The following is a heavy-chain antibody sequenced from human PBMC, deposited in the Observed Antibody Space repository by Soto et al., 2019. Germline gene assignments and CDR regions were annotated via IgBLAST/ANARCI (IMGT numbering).Heavy chain of an antibody. J-gene: IGHJ2*01. CDR1: GFTFSSYG. CDR2: IWYDGSNK. D-gene: IGHD3-22*01. CDR3: ARSKDYYDSSGYDWYFDL. V-gene: IGHV3-33*01. Sequence: QVQLVESGGGVVQPGRSLRLSCAASGFTFSSYGMHWVRQAPGKGLEWVAVIWYDGSNKYYADSVKGRFTISRDNSKNTRXLQMNSLRAEDTAVYYCARSKDYYDSSGYDWYFDLWGRGTLVTVSS.